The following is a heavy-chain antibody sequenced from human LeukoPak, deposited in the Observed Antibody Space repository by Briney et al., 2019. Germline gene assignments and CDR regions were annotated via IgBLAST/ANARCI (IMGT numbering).Heavy chain of an antibody. CDR2: IRYDGSNK. J-gene: IGHJ3*01. CDR1: GFTFSSYG. Sequence: GGSLRLSCAASGFTFSSYGMHWVRQAPGKGLEGVAFIRYDGSNKYYADSVKGRFTISRDNSKNTLYLQMNSLKTEDTAVYYCTTDNLLSGGRGNDIFDVWSQGTVVTVSS. CDR3: TTDNLLSGGRGNDIFDV. V-gene: IGHV3-30*02. D-gene: IGHD2-15*01.